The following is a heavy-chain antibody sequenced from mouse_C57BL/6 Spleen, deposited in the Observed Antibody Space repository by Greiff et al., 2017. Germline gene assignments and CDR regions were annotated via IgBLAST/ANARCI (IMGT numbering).Heavy chain of an antibody. D-gene: IGHD2-4*01. CDR2: IDPSDSET. Sequence: QVQLQQPGAELVRPGSSVKLSCKASGYTFTSYWMHWVKQRPIQGLEWIGNIDPSDSETHYNQKFKDKATLTVDKSSSTAYMQLSSLTSEDSAVYYCARDDYERKFAYWGQGTLVTVSA. J-gene: IGHJ3*01. CDR3: ARDDYERKFAY. V-gene: IGHV1-52*01. CDR1: GYTFTSYW.